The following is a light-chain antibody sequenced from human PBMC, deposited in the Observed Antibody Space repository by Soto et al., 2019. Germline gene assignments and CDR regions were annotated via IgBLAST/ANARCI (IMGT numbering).Light chain of an antibody. V-gene: IGKV3-15*01. CDR2: GSF. CDR3: QQYNDWPPIT. CDR1: QSVDNN. J-gene: IGKJ5*01. Sequence: EIGISQSPFTLSASPGESATLSCRASQSVDNNVAWYQQKPGQAPRLLIVGSFARATGIPARFSGSGSGTEFTLTISGLQPEDFAVYYCQQYNDWPPITFGQGTRLEI.